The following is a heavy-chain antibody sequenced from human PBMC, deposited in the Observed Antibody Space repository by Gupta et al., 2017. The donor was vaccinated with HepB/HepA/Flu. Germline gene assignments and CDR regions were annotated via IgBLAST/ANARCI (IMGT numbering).Heavy chain of an antibody. Sequence: QVQLVQSGAEVKKPGASVKVYCKASGYTFTGYSVHWVRQAPGQGLEWMGWINPNSGDTNYARKFQGWVTMTRDTSISTAYMELSRLKSDDTAVYYCARDRSYTYYYDYWGQGTLVTVSS. CDR2: INPNSGDT. D-gene: IGHD1-1*01. J-gene: IGHJ4*02. CDR1: GYTFTGYS. CDR3: ARDRSYTYYYDY. V-gene: IGHV1-2*04.